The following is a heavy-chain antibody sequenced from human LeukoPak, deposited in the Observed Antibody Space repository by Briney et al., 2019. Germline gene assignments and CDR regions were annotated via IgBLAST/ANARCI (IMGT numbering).Heavy chain of an antibody. Sequence: SETLSLTCAVSGGSISSSNWWSWVRQPPGKGLEWIGEIYHSGSTNYNPSLKSRVTISVDKSKNRFSLKLSSVTAADTAVYYCARLTYYDFWSGYYSAFDIWGQGTMVTVSS. CDR3: ARLTYYDFWSGYYSAFDI. V-gene: IGHV4-4*02. CDR1: GGSISSSNW. J-gene: IGHJ3*02. CDR2: IYHSGST. D-gene: IGHD3-3*01.